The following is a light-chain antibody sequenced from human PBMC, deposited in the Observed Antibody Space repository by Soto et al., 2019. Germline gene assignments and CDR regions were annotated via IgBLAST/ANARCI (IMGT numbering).Light chain of an antibody. CDR1: TSDVGSYNL. Sequence: QSVLTQPASVSGSPGQSITIPWTGTTSDVGSYNLVSWYQHHPGKAPKLMIYESSKRPSGVSNRFSGSKSGNTASLTCSGLQAEDEADYYCCSYAGSSTVVFGGGTKVTVL. CDR3: CSYAGSSTVV. CDR2: ESS. J-gene: IGLJ2*01. V-gene: IGLV2-23*01.